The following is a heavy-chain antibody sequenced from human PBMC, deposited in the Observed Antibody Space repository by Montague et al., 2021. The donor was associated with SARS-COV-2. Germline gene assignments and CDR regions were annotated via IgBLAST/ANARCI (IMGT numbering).Heavy chain of an antibody. D-gene: IGHD2-15*01. CDR1: GGSISSYY. J-gene: IGHJ5*02. CDR2: INHSGST. CDR3: ARGGDMNWFDP. V-gene: IGHV4-59*12. Sequence: SETLSLTCTVSGGSISSYYWSWIRQPPGKGLEWIGEINHSGSTNYNPSLKSRVTISVDTSKNQFSLKLSSVTAADTAVYYCARGGDMNWFDPWGQGTLVTVSS.